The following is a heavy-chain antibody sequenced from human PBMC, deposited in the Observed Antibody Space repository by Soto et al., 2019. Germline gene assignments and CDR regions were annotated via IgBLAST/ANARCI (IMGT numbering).Heavy chain of an antibody. Sequence: PGGSLRLSCAASGFTFSSYAMSWVRQAPGKGLEWVSAIRGSGGSTYYADSVKGRFTISRDNSKNTLYLQMNSLRAEDTAVYYCAKYSGYDYYFDYWGQGTLVTVSS. CDR2: IRGSGGST. CDR1: GFTFSSYA. D-gene: IGHD5-12*01. CDR3: AKYSGYDYYFDY. V-gene: IGHV3-23*01. J-gene: IGHJ4*02.